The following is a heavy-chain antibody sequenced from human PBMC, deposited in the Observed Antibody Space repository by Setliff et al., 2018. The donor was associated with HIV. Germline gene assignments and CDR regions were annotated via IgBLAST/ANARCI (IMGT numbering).Heavy chain of an antibody. CDR1: GFPFSNYG. Sequence: GSLRLSWEISGFPFSNYGMHWVRQAPGKGLEWVAFIRYDGSDKYYVDSVKGRFTVSRDNSKNTLYLQMNSLRPEDTALYYCAKDRLLDGSSWYYLDYWGQGTLVTVS. J-gene: IGHJ4*02. CDR3: AKDRLLDGSSWYYLDY. CDR2: IRYDGSDK. D-gene: IGHD6-13*01. V-gene: IGHV3-30*02.